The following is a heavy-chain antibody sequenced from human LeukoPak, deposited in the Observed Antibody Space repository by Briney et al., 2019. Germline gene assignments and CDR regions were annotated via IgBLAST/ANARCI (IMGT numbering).Heavy chain of an antibody. J-gene: IGHJ4*02. CDR1: GGFFSGYY. CDR3: ARAAGYFVF. Sequence: PSESLSLTCVIYGGFFSGYYWSWIRPPPGRVLDWIGEINHRGSTNYSPCLKSGLPLPVDTSKNQYSLKLSSVTGADMAVYNCARAAGYFVFWGEGALVTVSS. CDR2: INHRGST. D-gene: IGHD6-19*01. V-gene: IGHV4-34*01.